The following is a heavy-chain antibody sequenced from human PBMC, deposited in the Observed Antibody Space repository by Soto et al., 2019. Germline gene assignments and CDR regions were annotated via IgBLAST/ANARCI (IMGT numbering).Heavy chain of an antibody. CDR3: AREGRGKKAGYNGLVSLGY. J-gene: IGHJ4*02. CDR1: GSRFSNYV. V-gene: IGHV1-69*06. D-gene: IGHD2-2*02. CDR2: IIPIFNST. Sequence: QVQLVQSGAEVKTPGSSLKVSCKVSGSRFSNYVISWVRQAPGHGLEWLGRIIPIFNSTKYAQNFQGRVTITAEKPTSTASLELSSLRSDDTAVYYCAREGRGKKAGYNGLVSLGYWGQGTLVTVSS.